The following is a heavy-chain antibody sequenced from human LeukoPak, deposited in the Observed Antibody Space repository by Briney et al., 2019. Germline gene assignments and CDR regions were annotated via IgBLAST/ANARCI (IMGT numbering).Heavy chain of an antibody. V-gene: IGHV4-4*09. Sequence: PSETLPLTCTVSGGSISSYYWSWIRQPPGKGLEWIGYIYTSGSTNYNPSLKSRVTISVDTSKNQFSLKLSSVTAADTAVYYCAREVPSSSPRRANWFDPWGQGTLVTVSS. CDR3: AREVPSSSPRRANWFDP. CDR2: IYTSGST. D-gene: IGHD6-6*01. CDR1: GGSISSYY. J-gene: IGHJ5*02.